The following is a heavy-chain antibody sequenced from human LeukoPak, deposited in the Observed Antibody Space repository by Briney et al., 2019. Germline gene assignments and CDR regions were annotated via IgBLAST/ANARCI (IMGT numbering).Heavy chain of an antibody. Sequence: GGSLRLSCAASGFTFSSYVMHWVRQAPGKGLEWVAVISYDGSNKYYADSVKGRFTISRDNSKNTLYLQMNSLRAEDTAVYYCARGYCSGGSCYSAPYYYYGMDVWGQGTTVTVSS. CDR3: ARGYCSGGSCYSAPYYYYGMDV. CDR1: GFTFSSYV. J-gene: IGHJ6*02. V-gene: IGHV3-30-3*01. CDR2: ISYDGSNK. D-gene: IGHD2-15*01.